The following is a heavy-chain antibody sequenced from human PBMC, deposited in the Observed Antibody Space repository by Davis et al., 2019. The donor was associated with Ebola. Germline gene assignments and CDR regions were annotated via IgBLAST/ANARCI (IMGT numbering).Heavy chain of an antibody. V-gene: IGHV4-59*08. CDR3: ARLSGEWELLERWFDP. Sequence: PSETLSLTCTVSGGSISSYYWSWIRQPPGKGLEWIGYIYYSGSTNYNPSLKSRVTISVDTSKNQFSLKLSSVTAADTAVYYCARLSGEWELLERWFDPWGQGTLVTVSS. CDR2: IYYSGST. D-gene: IGHD1-26*01. CDR1: GGSISSYY. J-gene: IGHJ5*02.